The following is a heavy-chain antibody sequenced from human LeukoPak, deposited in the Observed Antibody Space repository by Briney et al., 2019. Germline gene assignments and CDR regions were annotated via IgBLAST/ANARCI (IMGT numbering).Heavy chain of an antibody. CDR3: ARATSYELSSYYYYMDV. J-gene: IGHJ6*03. CDR1: GFTFSSYS. CDR2: ISSSSSTI. V-gene: IGHV3-48*01. D-gene: IGHD5-18*01. Sequence: PGGSLRLSCAASGFTFSSYSMNWVRQAPGKGLEWVSYISSSSSTIYYADSVKGRFTISRDNAKNSLYLQMNSLRAEDTAVYYCARATSYELSSYYYYMDVWGKGTTVTVSS.